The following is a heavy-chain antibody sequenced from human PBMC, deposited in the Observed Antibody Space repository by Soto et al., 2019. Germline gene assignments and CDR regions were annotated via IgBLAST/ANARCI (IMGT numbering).Heavy chain of an antibody. D-gene: IGHD2-8*01. Sequence: LILSCAASGFTFSSYAMHWVRQAPGKGLEWVAFISYDGSNNFYADSVKGRFTISRDNSKNTRYLQMRSLRAEDTAVYYCATDKVTNGVCYPCYFYGMDVWGQGTTVTVSS. CDR2: ISYDGSNN. CDR1: GFTFSSYA. V-gene: IGHV3-30-3*01. CDR3: ATDKVTNGVCYPCYFYGMDV. J-gene: IGHJ6*02.